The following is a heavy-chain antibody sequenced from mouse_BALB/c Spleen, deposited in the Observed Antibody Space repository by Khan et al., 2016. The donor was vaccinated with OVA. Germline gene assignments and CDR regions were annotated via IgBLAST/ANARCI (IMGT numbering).Heavy chain of an antibody. CDR1: GFSLTNYG. V-gene: IGHV2-6-1*01. CDR3: DRQPYDQYNVMDY. CDR2: IWSDGST. Sequence: QVQLKESGPGLVAPSQSLSITCTISGFSLTNYGVHWVRQPPGKGLEWLVVIWSDGSTTYNSALKSRLTITKDNSKSQVFLKMNSLQTDDTAIYFSDRQPYDQYNVMDYGGQGTSVTVSS. D-gene: IGHD1-1*01. J-gene: IGHJ4*01.